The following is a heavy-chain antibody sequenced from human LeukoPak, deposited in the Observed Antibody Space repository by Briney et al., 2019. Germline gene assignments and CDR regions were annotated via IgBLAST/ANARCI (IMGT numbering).Heavy chain of an antibody. CDR1: GGSISSGDYY. CDR3: ARVDQGIDY. CDR2: IYYSGST. Sequence: SETLSLTRTVYGGSISSGDYYWRWIRQPPGKGLEWIGYIYYSGSTYYNPSLKSRVTISVDTSKNQFSLKLSSVTAADTAVYYCARVDQGIDYWGQGTLVTVSA. V-gene: IGHV4-30-4*01. J-gene: IGHJ4*02.